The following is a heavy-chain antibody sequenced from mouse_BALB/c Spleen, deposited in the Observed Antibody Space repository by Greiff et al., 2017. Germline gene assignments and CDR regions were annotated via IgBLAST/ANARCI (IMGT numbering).Heavy chain of an antibody. D-gene: IGHD1-1*01. J-gene: IGHJ4*01. CDR3: ARVGSSYAMDY. CDR1: GYTFTDYA. CDR2: ISTYYGDA. Sequence: VKLLESGAELVRPGVSVKISCKGSGYTFTDYAMHWVKQSHAKSLEWIGVISTYYGDASYNQKFKGKATMTVDKSSSTAYMELARLTSEDSAIYYCARVGSSYAMDYWGQGTSVTVSS. V-gene: IGHV1S137*01.